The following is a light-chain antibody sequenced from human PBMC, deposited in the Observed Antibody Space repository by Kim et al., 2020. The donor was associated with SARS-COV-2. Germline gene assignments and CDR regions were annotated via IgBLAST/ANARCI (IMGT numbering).Light chain of an antibody. Sequence: LRPGERATLSCRASRGINNNVAWYQQKPGQAPRLLIFDESTRATGIPSRFSGSGSGAEFTLTISSLQSEDFAVYYCQQYHKWPQTFGQGTKVDIK. CDR2: DES. V-gene: IGKV3-15*01. J-gene: IGKJ1*01. CDR1: RGINNN. CDR3: QQYHKWPQT.